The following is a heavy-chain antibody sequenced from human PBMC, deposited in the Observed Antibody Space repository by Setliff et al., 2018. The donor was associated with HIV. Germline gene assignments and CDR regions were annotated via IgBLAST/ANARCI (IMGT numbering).Heavy chain of an antibody. CDR2: ISGDGGRAT. CDR1: GFTFSTYS. D-gene: IGHD3-10*01. V-gene: IGHV3-23*01. J-gene: IGHJ2*01. CDR3: ARDSVGYFDL. Sequence: GGSLRLSCEASGFTFSTYSMNWVRQAPGKGLEWVSLISGDGGRATHYSDSVKARFTISRDNSRNTLYLQMNSLRAEDTAVYYCARDSVGYFDLWGRGTLVTVSS.